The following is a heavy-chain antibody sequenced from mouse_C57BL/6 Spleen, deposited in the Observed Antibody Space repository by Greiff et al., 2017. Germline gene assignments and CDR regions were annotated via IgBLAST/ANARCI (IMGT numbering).Heavy chain of an antibody. D-gene: IGHD1-1*01. V-gene: IGHV5-9*01. CDR1: GFTFSSYT. CDR2: ISGGGGNT. Sequence: EVQLVESGGGLVKPGGSLKLSCAASGFTFSSYTMSWVRQTPEKRLEWVATISGGGGNTYYPDSVKGRFTISRDNAKNTLYLRMSSLRSESTTLYYSAQNCGRSDWYFDVWGTGTTVTVSS. CDR3: AQNCGRSDWYFDV. J-gene: IGHJ1*03.